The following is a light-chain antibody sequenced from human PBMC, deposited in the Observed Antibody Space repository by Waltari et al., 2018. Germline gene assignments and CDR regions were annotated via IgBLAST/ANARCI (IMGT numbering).Light chain of an antibody. V-gene: IGKV3-20*01. CDR2: GTF. CDR1: QTIRTTY. Sequence: EIVLTQSPGTLSLSPGEGATLSCRTSQTIRTTYLAWYQQKPGQAHTLLTYGTFTRATGIPDRFTGSGSGTDFSLTISSLEPEDFATYYCQQYDISPLTFGGGTKVEIK. CDR3: QQYDISPLT. J-gene: IGKJ4*01.